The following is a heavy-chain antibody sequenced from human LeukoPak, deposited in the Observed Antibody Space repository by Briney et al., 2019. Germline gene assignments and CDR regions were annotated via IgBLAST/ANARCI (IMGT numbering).Heavy chain of an antibody. CDR1: GFTFSSYA. D-gene: IGHD3-22*01. CDR3: ARELTYYYDSSGYYSPYFDY. J-gene: IGHJ4*02. V-gene: IGHV3-33*08. CDR2: MWYDGNNK. Sequence: PGGSLRLSCAASGFTFSSYAMSWVRQAPGKGLEWVAVMWYDGNNKYYADSVKGRFTISRDNSKNTLYLQMNSLRAEDTAVYYCARELTYYYDSSGYYSPYFDYWGQGTLVTVSS.